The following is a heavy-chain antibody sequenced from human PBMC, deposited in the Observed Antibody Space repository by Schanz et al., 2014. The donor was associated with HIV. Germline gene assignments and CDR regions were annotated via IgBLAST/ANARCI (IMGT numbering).Heavy chain of an antibody. CDR2: ISYDGTKK. D-gene: IGHD3-22*01. CDR1: GFSFDNFG. V-gene: IGHV3-30*18. Sequence: VQLVESGGGVVQPGRSLRLSCAASGFSFDNFGMHWVRQAPGKGLEWVAVISYDGTKKHYADSVKGRFTISRDNSKNSLSLLIKSLRAEDAAVYYCAKDRNYYESKYRGKGNYYYYYGMDVWGQGTTVTVSS. J-gene: IGHJ6*02. CDR3: AKDRNYYESKYRGKGNYYYYYGMDV.